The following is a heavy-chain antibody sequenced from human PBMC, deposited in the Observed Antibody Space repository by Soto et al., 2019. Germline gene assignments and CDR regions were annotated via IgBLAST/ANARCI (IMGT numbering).Heavy chain of an antibody. CDR2: IIPIFGTA. D-gene: IGHD3-22*01. J-gene: IGHJ4*02. Sequence: SVKVPCKASGGTFSSYAISWVRQAPGQGLEWMGGIIPIFGTANYAQKFQGRVTITADESTSTAYMELSSLRSEDTAVYYCAVRPPYYDSSGYYGPLVYWGQGTLVTVSS. CDR1: GGTFSSYA. CDR3: AVRPPYYDSSGYYGPLVY. V-gene: IGHV1-69*13.